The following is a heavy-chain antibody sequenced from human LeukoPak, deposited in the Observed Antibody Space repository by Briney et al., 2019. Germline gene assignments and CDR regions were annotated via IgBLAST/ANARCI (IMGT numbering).Heavy chain of an antibody. CDR3: AHRLGPRGSSWSSAYFDY. J-gene: IGHJ4*02. V-gene: IGHV2-5*02. Sequence: SGPTLVNPTQTLTLTCTFSGFSLTTSGVGVGWIRQPPVKALECLALIYWDDDKRYSPSLKSRLTITKDTSKNQVVLTMTNMDPVDTATYYCAHRLGPRGSSWSSAYFDYWGQGTLVTVSS. CDR2: IYWDDDK. CDR1: GFSLTTSGVG. D-gene: IGHD6-13*01.